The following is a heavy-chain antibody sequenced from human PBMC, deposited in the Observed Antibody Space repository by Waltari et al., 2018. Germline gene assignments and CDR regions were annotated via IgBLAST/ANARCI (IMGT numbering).Heavy chain of an antibody. D-gene: IGHD3-10*01. CDR1: GYDFSGYY. J-gene: IGHJ4*02. V-gene: IGHV1-2*02. CDR2: INPKSGGT. CDR3: ARGQWFGELYNY. Sequence: QVQLVQSGAEVKKPGASVKVSCQTSGYDFSGYYIHWVRQAPGQGLEWMGGINPKSGGTNLAQKFQGRVTLTTDTSIKTAYMGLSSLTSDDAAVYYCARGQWFGELYNYWGQGTLVTVSS.